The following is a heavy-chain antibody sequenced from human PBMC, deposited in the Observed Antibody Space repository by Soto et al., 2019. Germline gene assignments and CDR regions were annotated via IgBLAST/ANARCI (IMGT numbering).Heavy chain of an antibody. V-gene: IGHV3-30*07. J-gene: IGHJ3*01. Sequence: ADSVKGRFTISRDNSKNTLFLQMDSLKVEDTAVYYCARFEGHAAYDFWGQGTTVTVSS. CDR3: ARFEGHAAYDF.